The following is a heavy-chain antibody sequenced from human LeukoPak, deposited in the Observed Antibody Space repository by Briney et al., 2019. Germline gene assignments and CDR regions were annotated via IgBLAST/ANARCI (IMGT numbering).Heavy chain of an antibody. J-gene: IGHJ4*02. Sequence: ASVKVSCEASGYTFTSYDINWVRQATGQGLEWMGWMNPNSGNTGYAQKFQGRVTMTRNTSISTAYMELSSLRSEDTAVYYCARDCGGDCYSRFDYWGQGTLVTVSS. CDR1: GYTFTSYD. CDR2: MNPNSGNT. D-gene: IGHD2-21*02. CDR3: ARDCGGDCYSRFDY. V-gene: IGHV1-8*01.